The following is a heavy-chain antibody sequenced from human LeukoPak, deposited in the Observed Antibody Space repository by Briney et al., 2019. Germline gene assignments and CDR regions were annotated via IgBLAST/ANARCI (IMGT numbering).Heavy chain of an antibody. CDR2: IIPIFGTA. V-gene: IGHV1-69*13. J-gene: IGHJ6*03. CDR3: ARGRKYCSGGSCLYYYYYYMDV. CDR1: GGTFSSYA. D-gene: IGHD2-15*01. Sequence: SVKVSFKASGGTFSSYAISWVRQAPGQGLEWMVGIIPIFGTANYAQKFQGRVTITADESTSTAYMELSSLRSEDTAVYYCARGRKYCSGGSCLYYYYYYMDVWGKGTTVTISS.